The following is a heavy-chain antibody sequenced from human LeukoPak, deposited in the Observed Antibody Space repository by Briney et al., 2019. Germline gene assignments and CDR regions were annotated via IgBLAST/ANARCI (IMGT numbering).Heavy chain of an antibody. CDR1: GYTFTSYY. D-gene: IGHD6-6*01. J-gene: IGHJ4*02. CDR2: INPSGGST. CDR3: ARDRSREIAARPSALGY. Sequence: ASVKVSCKASGYTFTSYYMHWVRQAPGQGLEWMRIINPSGGSTSYAQKFQGRVTMTRDMSTSTVYMELSSLRSEDTAVYYCARDRSREIAARPSALGYWGQGTLVTVSS. V-gene: IGHV1-46*01.